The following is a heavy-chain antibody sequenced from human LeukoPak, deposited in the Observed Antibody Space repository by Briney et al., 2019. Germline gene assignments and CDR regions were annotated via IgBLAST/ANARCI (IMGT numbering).Heavy chain of an antibody. CDR2: IYYSGST. J-gene: IGHJ6*03. CDR1: GGSISSYY. CDR3: ARVGPGSYYYYYMDV. Sequence: PSETLSLTCTVSGGSISSYYWSWIRQPPGKGLEWIGYIYYSGSTNYNPSLKSRVTISVDTSKNQFSLKLSSVTAADTAVYYCARVGPGSYYYYYMDVWGKGTTVTISS. V-gene: IGHV4-59*01. D-gene: IGHD3-10*01.